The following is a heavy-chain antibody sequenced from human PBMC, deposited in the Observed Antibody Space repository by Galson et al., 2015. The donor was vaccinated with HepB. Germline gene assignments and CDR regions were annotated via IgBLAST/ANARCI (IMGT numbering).Heavy chain of an antibody. D-gene: IGHD6-25*01. CDR2: IWHDGSNS. CDR1: GFTFSRNG. CDR3: AREDADIAAMTLDH. Sequence: SLRLSCAASGFTFSRNGMHWVRQAPGKGLEWVAVIWHDGSNSYYADYVKGRFTISRDNSKNTLYLQMNSLRAEDTAVYYCAREDADIAAMTLDHWGQGTLVTVSS. J-gene: IGHJ4*02. V-gene: IGHV3-33*08.